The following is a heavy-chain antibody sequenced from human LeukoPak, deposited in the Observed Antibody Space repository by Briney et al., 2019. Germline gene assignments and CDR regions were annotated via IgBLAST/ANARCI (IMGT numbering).Heavy chain of an antibody. J-gene: IGHJ4*02. Sequence: SETLSLTCTVSGGSISSYYWSWIRQPPGKGLEWIGYIYYSGSTNYNPSLKSRVTISVDTSKNQFSLKLSSVTAADTAVYYCAREPVAGTYFDYWGQGTLVTVSS. CDR3: AREPVAGTYFDY. D-gene: IGHD6-19*01. CDR2: IYYSGST. CDR1: GGSISSYY. V-gene: IGHV4-59*01.